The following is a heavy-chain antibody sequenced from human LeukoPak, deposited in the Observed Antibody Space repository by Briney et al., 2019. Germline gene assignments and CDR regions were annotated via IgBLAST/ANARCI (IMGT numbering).Heavy chain of an antibody. Sequence: GGSLRLSCAASGFTFSGYWXXWVRQAPGXGLEWVANIKQDGSEKYYVDSVKGRFTISRDNAKNSLSLQMNSLRVEDTAVYYCARRLLNYFDYWGQGTLVTVSS. CDR2: IKQDGSEK. CDR1: GFTFSGYW. J-gene: IGHJ4*02. D-gene: IGHD2-8*01. CDR3: ARRLLNYFDY. V-gene: IGHV3-7*01.